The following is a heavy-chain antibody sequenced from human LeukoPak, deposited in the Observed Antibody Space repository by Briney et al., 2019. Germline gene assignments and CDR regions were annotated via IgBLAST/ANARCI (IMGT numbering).Heavy chain of an antibody. J-gene: IGHJ4*02. CDR2: ISGSGGST. Sequence: GGSLRLSCAVSGITLSNYGMSWVRQAPGKGLDWVAGISGSGGSTYYADSVKGRFAISRDNPKNTLYLQMNSLRAEDTAVYFCAKRGVVIRVILVGLHKEAYYFDSWGQGALVTVSS. CDR3: AKRGVVIRVILVGLHKEAYYFDS. D-gene: IGHD3-10*01. CDR1: GITLSNYG. V-gene: IGHV3-23*01.